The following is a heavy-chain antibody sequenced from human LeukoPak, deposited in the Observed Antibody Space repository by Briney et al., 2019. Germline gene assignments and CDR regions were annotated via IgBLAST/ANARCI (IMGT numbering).Heavy chain of an antibody. CDR2: ISSSSSYI. V-gene: IGHV3-21*01. Sequence: PGGALRLSCAASGFTFSSYEMNWVRQAPGKGLEWVSSISSSSSYIYYADSVKGRFTISRDNAKNSLYLQMNSLRAEDTAVYYCAAIRYCSSTSCYLPWGQGTLVTVSS. CDR3: AAIRYCSSTSCYLP. J-gene: IGHJ5*02. CDR1: GFTFSSYE. D-gene: IGHD2-2*01.